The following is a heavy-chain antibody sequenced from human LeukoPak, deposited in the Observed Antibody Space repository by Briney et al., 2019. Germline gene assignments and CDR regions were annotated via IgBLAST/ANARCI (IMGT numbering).Heavy chain of an antibody. D-gene: IGHD5-18*01. CDR3: AHSQEPHAAMVVNWFDP. CDR1: GFSLSTDGVG. Sequence: ESGPTLVKPTQTLTLTCTFSGFSLSTDGVGVGWIRQPPGKALEWLALIYWDDDERYSPSLKTRLTITKDTSKNQVVLTMTNMDPVDTATYYCAHSQEPHAAMVVNWFDPWGQGTLVTVSS. CDR2: IYWDDDE. J-gene: IGHJ5*02. V-gene: IGHV2-5*02.